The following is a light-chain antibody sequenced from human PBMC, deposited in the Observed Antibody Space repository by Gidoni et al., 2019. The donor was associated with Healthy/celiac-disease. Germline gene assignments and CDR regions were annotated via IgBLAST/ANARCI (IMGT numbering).Light chain of an antibody. CDR3: MQALQTPLT. CDR2: WGS. Sequence: DIVMTQSPLSLPVTPGEPASISGRSSQSLLHSNGYNYLDWYLQKPGQSPQLLIYWGSNRASGVPDRFSGSGSGTDFTLKISRVEAEDVGVYYCMQALQTPLTFGGGTKVEIK. J-gene: IGKJ4*01. V-gene: IGKV2-28*01. CDR1: QSLLHSNGYNY.